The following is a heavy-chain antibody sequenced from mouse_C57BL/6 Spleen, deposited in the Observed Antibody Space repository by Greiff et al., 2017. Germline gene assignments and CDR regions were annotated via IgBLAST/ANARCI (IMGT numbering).Heavy chain of an antibody. CDR2: ISSGSSTI. V-gene: IGHV5-17*01. D-gene: IGHD4-1*01. J-gene: IGHJ1*03. CDR3: ARLTAYWYFDV. CDR1: GFTFSDYG. Sequence: DVQLVESGGGLVKPGGSLKLSCAASGFTFSDYGMHWVRQAPEKGLEWVAYISSGSSTIYYADTVKGRFTISRDNAKNTLFLQMTSLRSEDTAMYYCARLTAYWYFDVWGTGTTVTVSS.